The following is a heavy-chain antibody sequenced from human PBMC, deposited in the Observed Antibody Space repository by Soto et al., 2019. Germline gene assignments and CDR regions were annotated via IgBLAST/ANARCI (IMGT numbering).Heavy chain of an antibody. CDR1: GFTFSSYG. J-gene: IGHJ4*01. CDR3: ARDRSFTGAAHPFGD. D-gene: IGHD6-6*01. V-gene: IGHV3-33*01. CDR2: IWYDGSNK. Sequence: QVQLVESGGGVVQPGRSLRLSCAASGFTFSSYGMHWVRQAPGKGLEWVAVIWYDGSNKYYADSVKGRFTIPRDNSKNALYLQMNSIRAEDTAVYYCARDRSFTGAAHPFGDWGHRTLVTVSS.